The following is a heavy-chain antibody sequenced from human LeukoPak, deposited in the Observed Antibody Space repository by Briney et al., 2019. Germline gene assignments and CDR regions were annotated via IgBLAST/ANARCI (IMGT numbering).Heavy chain of an antibody. V-gene: IGHV3-30*02. Sequence: GGSLRLSCAASGFTFSSYGMHWVRQAPGKGLEWVAFIRYDGGNKYYADSVKGRFTISRDNSKNTLYLQMNSLRAENTAVYYCAKDASYDILTGYYGGYYYMDVWGKGTTVTVSS. CDR1: GFTFSSYG. CDR2: IRYDGGNK. CDR3: AKDASYDILTGYYGGYYYMDV. J-gene: IGHJ6*03. D-gene: IGHD3-9*01.